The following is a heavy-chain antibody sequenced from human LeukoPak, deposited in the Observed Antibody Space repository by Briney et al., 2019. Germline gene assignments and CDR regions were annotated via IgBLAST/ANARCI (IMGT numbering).Heavy chain of an antibody. J-gene: IGHJ4*02. CDR3: ASPLTPRMVRGKVFDY. CDR2: ISGSGGST. Sequence: PGGSLRLSCAASGFTFSSYAMSWVRQAPGKGLEWVSAISGSGGSTYYADSVKGRFTISRDNSKNTLYLQMNSLRAEDTAVYCCASPLTPRMVRGKVFDYWGQGTLVTVSS. D-gene: IGHD3-10*01. V-gene: IGHV3-23*01. CDR1: GFTFSSYA.